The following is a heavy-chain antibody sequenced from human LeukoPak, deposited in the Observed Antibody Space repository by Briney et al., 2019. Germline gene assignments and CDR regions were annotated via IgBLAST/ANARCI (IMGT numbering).Heavy chain of an antibody. J-gene: IGHJ4*02. CDR2: ISSSGSTI. CDR3: ARTGFTPTTVFDY. CDR1: GITFSDYY. Sequence: GGSLRLSCAASGITFSDYYMSWIRQAPGKGLEWVSYISSSGSTIYYTDSVKGRFTISRDNAKNSLYLQMDTLRAEDTAVYYCARTGFTPTTVFDYWGQGTLVTVSS. D-gene: IGHD1-14*01. V-gene: IGHV3-11*04.